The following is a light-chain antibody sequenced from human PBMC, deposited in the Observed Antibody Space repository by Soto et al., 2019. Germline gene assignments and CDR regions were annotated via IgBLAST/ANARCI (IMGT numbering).Light chain of an antibody. J-gene: IGKJ4*01. Sequence: EIVLTQSPATLSLSLGERATLSCRASQSVSTYVAWYQQKPGQAPRLLIYDVSNRAAGIPARFSGSGSGTDFTLTISSLEPEDFVLYYCQQRSNWPLTFGGGTKVEFK. CDR2: DVS. CDR1: QSVSTY. CDR3: QQRSNWPLT. V-gene: IGKV3-11*01.